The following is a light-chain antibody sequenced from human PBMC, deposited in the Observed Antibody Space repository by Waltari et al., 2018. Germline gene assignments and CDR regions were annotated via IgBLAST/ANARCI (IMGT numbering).Light chain of an antibody. J-gene: IGKJ2*01. V-gene: IGKV4-1*01. CDR3: QHYYNIPYT. CDR1: QRVFFSSNNQSY. Sequence: DIVMTQSPDSLAVSLGERATINCKSSQRVFFSSNNQSYLAWYQQKPGQPPKVLIYWASTRQAGVPDRVSGSGSGTDFTLTISSLHAEDVAVYYCQHYYNIPYTFGQGTKLEI. CDR2: WAS.